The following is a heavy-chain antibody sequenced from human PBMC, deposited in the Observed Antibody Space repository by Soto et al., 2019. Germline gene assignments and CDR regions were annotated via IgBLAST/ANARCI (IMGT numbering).Heavy chain of an antibody. D-gene: IGHD6-19*01. Sequence: PSETLSLTCTVSGGAISIYYWSWIRQPPGKGLEWIGYIYYSGSTNYNPSLKSRVTISVDTSKNQFSLKLSSVNAADTAVYYCARALPVYGRGGYYFDYWGQGTLITVSS. CDR1: GGAISIYY. J-gene: IGHJ4*02. CDR3: ARALPVYGRGGYYFDY. V-gene: IGHV4-59*01. CDR2: IYYSGST.